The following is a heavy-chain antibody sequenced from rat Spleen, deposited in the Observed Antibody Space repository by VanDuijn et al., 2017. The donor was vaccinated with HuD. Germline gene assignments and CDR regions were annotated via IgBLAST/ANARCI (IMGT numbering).Heavy chain of an antibody. D-gene: IGHD1-11*01. Sequence: EVQLVESGGGLVQPGRSMKLSCAASGFTFRNYDMAWVRQAPTKGLEWVASISYDGSGTYYQNSVKGRFTFSRDNAKSTLYLQMDSLRSEDTATYYCATHEGSSGFTYWGQGTLVTVSS. J-gene: IGHJ3*01. CDR1: GFTFRNYD. V-gene: IGHV5-25*01. CDR2: ISYDGSGT. CDR3: ATHEGSSGFTY.